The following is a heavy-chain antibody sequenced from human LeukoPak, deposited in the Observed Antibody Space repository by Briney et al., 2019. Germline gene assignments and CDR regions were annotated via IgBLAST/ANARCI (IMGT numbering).Heavy chain of an antibody. Sequence: PGGSLRLSCAASGFSMYTNYMSWVRQAPGKGLEWVANIKQDGSEKYYVDSVKGRFTISRDNAKNSLYLQMNSLKAEDTAVYYCARYGNGAWLGHYAFDMWGQGTMVTVSS. D-gene: IGHD6-19*01. CDR2: IKQDGSEK. CDR1: GFSMYTNY. J-gene: IGHJ3*02. CDR3: ARYGNGAWLGHYAFDM. V-gene: IGHV3-7*01.